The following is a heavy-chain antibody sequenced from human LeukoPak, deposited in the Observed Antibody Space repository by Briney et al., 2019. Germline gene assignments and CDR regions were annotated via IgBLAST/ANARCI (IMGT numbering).Heavy chain of an antibody. CDR2: INPNSGGT. Sequence: ASVKVSCKASGYTFTSYGISWVRQAPGQGLEWMGWINPNSGGTNYAQKFQGRVTMTRDTSISTAYMELSKLRSDDTAVYYCARDSSGGSPDYWGQGTLVTVSS. CDR1: GYTFTSYG. J-gene: IGHJ4*02. D-gene: IGHD2-15*01. V-gene: IGHV1-2*02. CDR3: ARDSSGGSPDY.